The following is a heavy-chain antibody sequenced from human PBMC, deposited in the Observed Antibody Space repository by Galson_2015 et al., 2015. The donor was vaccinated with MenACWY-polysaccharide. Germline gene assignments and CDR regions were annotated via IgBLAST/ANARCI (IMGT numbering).Heavy chain of an antibody. J-gene: IGHJ4*02. CDR2: IYWDDDK. V-gene: IGHV2-5*02. CDR1: GFSLNVRGVA. CDR3: ARLPGPAYPGHLYFDY. Sequence: PALVKPTQTLTLTCTFSGFSLNVRGVAVGWIRQPPGKALEWLALIYWDDDKRYRPSLKNRLAITKDTSKNLVVLIMTDMDPVDTATYYCARLPGPAYPGHLYFDYWGQGALVTVSS.